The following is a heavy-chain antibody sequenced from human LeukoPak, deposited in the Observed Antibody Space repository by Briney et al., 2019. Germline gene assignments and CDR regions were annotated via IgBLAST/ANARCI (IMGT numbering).Heavy chain of an antibody. CDR2: IYTSGST. V-gene: IGHV4-61*02. Sequence: KSSETLSLTCTVSGGSISSGSYYWSWIRQPAGKGLEWIGRIYTSGSTNYNPSLKSRVTISVDTSKNQFSLKLSSVTAADTAVYYSARDSLYYYYYMDVWGKGTTVTVSS. J-gene: IGHJ6*03. CDR3: ARDSLYYYYYMDV. CDR1: GGSISSGSYY.